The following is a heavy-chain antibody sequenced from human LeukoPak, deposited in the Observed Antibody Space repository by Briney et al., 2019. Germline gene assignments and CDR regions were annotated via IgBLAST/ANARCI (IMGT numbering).Heavy chain of an antibody. CDR2: IWKDGSKE. V-gene: IGHV3-33*01. J-gene: IGHJ4*02. CDR1: GFTFSSYA. CDR3: ARPPTAGYSSSWYLAFIDY. D-gene: IGHD6-13*01. Sequence: GGSLRLSCAASGFTFSSYAMRWVRQAPGEGLEWVAVIWKDGSKEYYAASVKGRFTVSRDNSDNTLYLQMNSLRVEDTAVYYCARPPTAGYSSSWYLAFIDYWGQGTLVTVSS.